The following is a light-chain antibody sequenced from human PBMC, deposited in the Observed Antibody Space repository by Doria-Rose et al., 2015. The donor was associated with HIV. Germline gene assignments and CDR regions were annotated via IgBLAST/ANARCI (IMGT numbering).Light chain of an antibody. V-gene: IGKV3-20*01. CDR3: PQYGTSWT. Sequence: TQSPGTLSLSPGERATLSCRASQSFSSTYLACYQQKPGQAPSLLIYDGSTRATGIPDRFSASGSGTDFTLTINRLEPEDFALYYCPQYGTSWTFGQGTKVEI. J-gene: IGKJ1*01. CDR2: DGS. CDR1: QSFSSTY.